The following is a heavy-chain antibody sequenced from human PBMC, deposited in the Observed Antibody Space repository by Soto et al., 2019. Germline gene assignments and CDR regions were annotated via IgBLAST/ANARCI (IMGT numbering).Heavy chain of an antibody. CDR3: ARGIVGAPDAFDI. J-gene: IGHJ3*02. V-gene: IGHV3-7*03. Sequence: GGSLRLSCAASEFIFSSYWMSWVRQSPGKGLEWVANINQDGSEKYYVDSVKGRFTISRDNAKNSLYLHMNSLRAEDTAVYYCARGIVGAPDAFDIWGKGTMFTVSS. D-gene: IGHD1-26*01. CDR1: EFIFSSYW. CDR2: INQDGSEK.